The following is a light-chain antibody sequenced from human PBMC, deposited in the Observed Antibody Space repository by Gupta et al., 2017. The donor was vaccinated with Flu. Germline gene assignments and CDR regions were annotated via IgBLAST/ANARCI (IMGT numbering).Light chain of an antibody. CDR3: QQSYSTPPT. CDR1: QSISSY. V-gene: IGKV1-39*01. Sequence: PSSLSASVGDRVTITCRASQSISSYLNWYQQKPGKAPKLPIYAASSLQSGVPSRFSGSGSGTDFTLTISSLQPEDFATYYCQQSYSTPPTFGQGTKVEIK. J-gene: IGKJ1*01. CDR2: AAS.